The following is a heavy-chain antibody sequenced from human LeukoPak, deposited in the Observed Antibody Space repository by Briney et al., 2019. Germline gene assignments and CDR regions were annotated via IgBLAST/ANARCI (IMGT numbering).Heavy chain of an antibody. CDR1: GFTFDDYA. Sequence: GRSLRLSCAASGFTFDDYAMHWVRQAPGKGLEWVSGISWNSGSIGYADSVKGRFTISRDNAKNSLYLQMNSLRADDTAVYYCARDKAVVPAAPPDYWGQGTLVTVSS. CDR3: ARDKAVVPAAPPDY. V-gene: IGHV3-9*01. J-gene: IGHJ4*02. CDR2: ISWNSGSI. D-gene: IGHD2-2*01.